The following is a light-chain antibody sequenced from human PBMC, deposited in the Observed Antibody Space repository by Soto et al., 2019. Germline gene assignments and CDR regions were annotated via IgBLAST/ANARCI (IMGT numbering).Light chain of an antibody. Sequence: VSLYKRDRVTITYRASQSISSRLAWYQQKPGKAPKLLIYDASSLESGVPSRFSGSGSGTDFTLTISILQAEDCIRYNCQHSAFLLIPFGHG. V-gene: IGKV1-5*01. CDR2: DAS. CDR1: QSISSR. J-gene: IGKJ5*01. CDR3: QHSAFLLIP.